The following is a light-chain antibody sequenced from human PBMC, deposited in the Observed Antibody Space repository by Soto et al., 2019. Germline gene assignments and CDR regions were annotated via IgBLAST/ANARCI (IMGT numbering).Light chain of an antibody. V-gene: IGLV2-14*01. CDR2: EVS. CDR1: SSDIGRYNY. Sequence: ALAQPASVSGSPGQSNTISCTGTSSDIGRYNYVSWHHQHPGKVPKLMISEVSSRPSGVSDRFSGSRSGNTASLSISGLQAEDEADYHCSSYRSSSTPPYVFGTGTKSPS. CDR3: SSYRSSSTPPYV. J-gene: IGLJ1*01.